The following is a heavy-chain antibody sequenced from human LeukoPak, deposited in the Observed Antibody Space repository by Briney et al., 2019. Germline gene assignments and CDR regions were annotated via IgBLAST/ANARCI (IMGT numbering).Heavy chain of an antibody. CDR3: ARGPDDAFDI. J-gene: IGHJ3*02. CDR2: IYYSGST. Sequence: SETLSLTCTVSGGSISSSTYYWGWIRQPPGKGLEWIGSIYYSGSTYYNPSLKSRATMSVDTSKNQFSLKLSSVTAADTAVYYCARGPDDAFDIWGQGTMVTVSS. V-gene: IGHV4-39*07. CDR1: GGSISSSTYY.